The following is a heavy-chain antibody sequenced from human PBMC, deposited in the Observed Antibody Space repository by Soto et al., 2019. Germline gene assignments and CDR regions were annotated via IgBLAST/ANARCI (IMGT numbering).Heavy chain of an antibody. CDR1: GFTFSKYA. CDR2: ISGNGGST. J-gene: IGHJ4*02. V-gene: IGHV3-64*01. CDR3: ARVRQNYGDFDY. D-gene: IGHD4-17*01. Sequence: EVQLVESGGGLVQPGGSLRLSCAASGFTFSKYAIHWLRQAPGTGLEYVSGISGNGGSTYYANSVKGRFTISRDNSKNTLYLQMGSLIGEDMAVYYCARVRQNYGDFDYWGQGTLVTVSS.